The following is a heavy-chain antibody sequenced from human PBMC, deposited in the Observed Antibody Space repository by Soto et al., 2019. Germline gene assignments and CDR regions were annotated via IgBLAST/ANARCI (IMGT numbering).Heavy chain of an antibody. Sequence: ASVKVSCQASGYTFTGYYMHWVRQAPGQGLEWMGWINPNSGGTNYAQKFQGWVTMTRDTSISTAYMELSRLRSDDTAVYYCARSPDSYGNYYFDYWGQGTLVTVSS. J-gene: IGHJ4*02. V-gene: IGHV1-2*04. D-gene: IGHD5-18*01. CDR1: GYTFTGYY. CDR3: ARSPDSYGNYYFDY. CDR2: INPNSGGT.